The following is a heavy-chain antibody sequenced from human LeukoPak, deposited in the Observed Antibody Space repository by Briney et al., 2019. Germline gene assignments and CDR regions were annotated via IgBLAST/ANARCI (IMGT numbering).Heavy chain of an antibody. CDR3: ARSHDFWSGYCDY. J-gene: IGHJ4*02. CDR2: IYPGDSDT. CDR1: GYSFTSYW. D-gene: IGHD3-3*01. Sequence: HGESLKISCKGSGYSFTSYWIGWVRQMPGKGLEWMGIIYPGDSDTRYSPSFQGQVTISADKSISTAYLQWSSLKASGTAMYYCARSHDFWSGYCDYWGQGTLVTVSS. V-gene: IGHV5-51*01.